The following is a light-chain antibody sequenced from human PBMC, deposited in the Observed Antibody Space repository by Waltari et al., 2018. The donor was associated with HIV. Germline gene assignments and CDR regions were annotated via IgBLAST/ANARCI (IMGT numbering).Light chain of an antibody. CDR3: QQRSNWPLLT. Sequence: EIVFTQSPATLSLSPGERATLSCRASQSVSSYLAWYQQNPGQAPRLLIYDASNRATGIPARFSGSGSGTDFTLTISSLEPEDFAVYYCQQRSNWPLLTFGGGTKVEIK. V-gene: IGKV3-11*01. J-gene: IGKJ4*01. CDR2: DAS. CDR1: QSVSSY.